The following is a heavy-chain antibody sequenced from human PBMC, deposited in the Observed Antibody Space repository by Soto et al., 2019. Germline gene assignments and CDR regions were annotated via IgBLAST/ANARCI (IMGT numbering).Heavy chain of an antibody. J-gene: IGHJ4*02. V-gene: IGHV3-66*01. CDR1: GFTVSNNY. D-gene: IGHD1-26*01. CDR3: AKRGSGSQFDY. CDR2: IYNDGTT. Sequence: GGSLRLSCAASGFTVSNNYMTWVRQAPGRGLEWVSVIYNDGTTYYGDSVKGRLTISRDNSKNTLYLQMNSLRAEDTAVYYCAKRGSGSQFDYWGQGTLVTVSS.